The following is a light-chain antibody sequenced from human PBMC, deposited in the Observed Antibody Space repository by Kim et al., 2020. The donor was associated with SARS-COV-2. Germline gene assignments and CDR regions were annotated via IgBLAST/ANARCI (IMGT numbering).Light chain of an antibody. CDR2: NEN. Sequence: SSELTQDPAVSVTLGQTVRITCQGDSLRKYYATWYQQKTGQAPLLVIYNENDRPAGTSDRFPGSSPGTTASLTTTGAQAEVEADYYCSSRDSSDDLGVFG. CDR3: SSRDSSDDLGV. CDR1: SLRKYY. V-gene: IGLV3-19*01. J-gene: IGLJ3*02.